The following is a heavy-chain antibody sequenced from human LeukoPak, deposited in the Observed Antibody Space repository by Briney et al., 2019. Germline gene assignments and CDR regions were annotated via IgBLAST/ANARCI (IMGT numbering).Heavy chain of an antibody. V-gene: IGHV4-39*02. J-gene: IGHJ6*03. CDR1: GGSISSSSYY. Sequence: SETLSLTCTVSGGSISSSSYYWGWIRQPPGKGLEWIGSIYYSGSTYYNPSLKSRVTISVDTSKNQFSLKLSSVTAADTAVYYCARDGSSGWHYYYYYMDVWGKGTTVTVSS. CDR3: ARDGSSGWHYYYYYMDV. D-gene: IGHD6-19*01. CDR2: IYYSGST.